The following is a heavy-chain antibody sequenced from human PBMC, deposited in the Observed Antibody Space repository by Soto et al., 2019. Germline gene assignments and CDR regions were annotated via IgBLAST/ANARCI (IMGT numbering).Heavy chain of an antibody. CDR3: ARQGDSRILRDTFDI. CDR2: INTDNGNT. J-gene: IGHJ3*02. D-gene: IGHD2-8*01. V-gene: IGHV1-3*04. CDR1: GYTFTHYA. Sequence: QVQLVQSGAEVKQPGASVKVSCKSSGYTFTHYAMHWVRQAPGQGLEWLGWINTDNGNTAFSQKFQCRVSITMDTSASTAYVDLSSLISEDTAVYYSARQGDSRILRDTFDIWGQGTLVTVAS.